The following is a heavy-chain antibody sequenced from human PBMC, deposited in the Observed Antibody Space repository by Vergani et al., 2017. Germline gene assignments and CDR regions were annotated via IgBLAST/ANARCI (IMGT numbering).Heavy chain of an antibody. D-gene: IGHD4-23*01. Sequence: QVQLVESGGGVVQPGKSLRLSCAASGFRFSSYGMHWVRQAPGKGLEWVAVISYDGSNKYYADSVKGRFTISRDTSKNTLYLQMNSLRAEDTAVYYCAKDLPSGTYGGDWLAPWGQGTLVTVSS. V-gene: IGHV3-30*18. CDR2: ISYDGSNK. CDR3: AKDLPSGTYGGDWLAP. J-gene: IGHJ5*02. CDR1: GFRFSSYG.